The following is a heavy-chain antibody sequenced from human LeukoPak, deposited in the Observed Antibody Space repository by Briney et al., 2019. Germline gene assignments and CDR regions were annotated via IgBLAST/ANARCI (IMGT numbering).Heavy chain of an antibody. CDR3: ARHSNYGSESYYRYWFDP. CDR1: GGSNSSYY. Sequence: SETLSLTCTVSGGSNSSYYWSWIRQPPGKGLELIGNIYYSGSTNYNPSLKSRVTISVDTSKNQFSLKLSSVTAADTAVYYCARHSNYGSESYYRYWFDPWGQGTLVTVSS. J-gene: IGHJ5*02. CDR2: IYYSGST. V-gene: IGHV4-59*08. D-gene: IGHD3-10*01.